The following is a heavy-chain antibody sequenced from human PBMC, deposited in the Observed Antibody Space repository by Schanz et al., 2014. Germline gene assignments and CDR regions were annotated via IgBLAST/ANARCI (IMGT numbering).Heavy chain of an antibody. CDR2: IWYDGSNK. CDR1: GFTFNDYA. D-gene: IGHD3-22*01. Sequence: QVQLVESGGGVVQPGRSLKLSCAASGFTFNDYAMHWVRQAPGKGLEWVAVIWYDGSNKYYADSVKGRFTISRDNSKNTLYLQMNSLRTEDTAVYFCAKSYDTSGYSGFDYWGQGTLVTVSS. CDR3: AKSYDTSGYSGFDY. V-gene: IGHV3-30*18. J-gene: IGHJ4*02.